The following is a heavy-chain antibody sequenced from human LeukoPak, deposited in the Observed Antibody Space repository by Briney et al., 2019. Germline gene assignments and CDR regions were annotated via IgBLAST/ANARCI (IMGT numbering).Heavy chain of an antibody. CDR3: ARGSSGLPFDY. J-gene: IGHJ4*02. V-gene: IGHV4-59*01. Sequence: SETLSLTCTVSGGSISSYYWSWIRQPPGKGLEWIGYIYYSGSTNYNPSLKSRVTISVDTSKNQFSLKLSSATAADTAVYYCARGSSGLPFDYWGQGTLVTVSS. D-gene: IGHD3-22*01. CDR2: IYYSGST. CDR1: GGSISSYY.